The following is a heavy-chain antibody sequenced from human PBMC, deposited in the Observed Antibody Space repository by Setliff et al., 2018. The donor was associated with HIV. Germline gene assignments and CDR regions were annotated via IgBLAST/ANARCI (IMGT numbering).Heavy chain of an antibody. CDR1: GYTFTGYY. CDR3: ARGSILTGYAYDY. V-gene: IGHV1-2*04. Sequence: GASVKVSCKASGYTFTGYYMHWVRQAPGQGLEWMGWINPNSGGTNYAQKFRGWVTMTRDTSISTAYMELSRLRSDDTAVYYCARGSILTGYAYDYWGQGTLVTVSS. J-gene: IGHJ4*02. D-gene: IGHD3-9*01. CDR2: INPNSGGT.